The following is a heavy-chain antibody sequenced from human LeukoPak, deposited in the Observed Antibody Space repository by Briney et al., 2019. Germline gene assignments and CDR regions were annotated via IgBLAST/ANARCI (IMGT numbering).Heavy chain of an antibody. D-gene: IGHD3-16*02. J-gene: IGHJ3*02. Sequence: GSSVKVSCKASGGTFSIYAISWVRQAPGQGLEWMGIINPSGGSTSYAQKFQGRVTMTRDTSTSTVYMELSSLRSEDTAVYYCARDHTRVPMITFGGVIVNGAFDIWGQGTMVTVSS. V-gene: IGHV1-46*01. CDR1: GGTFSIYA. CDR2: INPSGGST. CDR3: ARDHTRVPMITFGGVIVNGAFDI.